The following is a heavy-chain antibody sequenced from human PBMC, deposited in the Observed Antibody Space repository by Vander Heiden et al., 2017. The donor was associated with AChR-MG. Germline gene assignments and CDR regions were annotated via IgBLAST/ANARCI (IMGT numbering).Heavy chain of an antibody. Sequence: LTCAVYGGSFSGYYWSWIRQPPGKGLEWIGEINHRGSTNYNPSLKSRVTISVDTSKNQFSLKLSSVTAADTAVYYCARGQARINYYDSSGYYYGYWGQGTLVTVSS. J-gene: IGHJ4*02. CDR2: INHRGST. CDR1: GGSFSGYY. CDR3: ARGQARINYYDSSGYYYGY. D-gene: IGHD3-22*01. V-gene: IGHV4-34*01.